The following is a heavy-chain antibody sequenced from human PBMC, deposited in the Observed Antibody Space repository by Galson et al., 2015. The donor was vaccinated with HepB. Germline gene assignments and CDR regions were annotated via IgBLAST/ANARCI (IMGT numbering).Heavy chain of an antibody. CDR2: IKSKSAGGTT. D-gene: IGHD1/OR15-1a*01. CDR3: ANEEQGAFDH. V-gene: IGHV3-15*07. J-gene: IGHJ4*02. Sequence: SLRLSCAASDFTFTNAWMNWVRQAPGKGLEWVGRIKSKSAGGTTDYAAPAKGRFTISRDDSKNTLYLQMNSLKTEDRGVYYCANEEQGAFDHWGQGTLVTVSS. CDR1: DFTFTNAW.